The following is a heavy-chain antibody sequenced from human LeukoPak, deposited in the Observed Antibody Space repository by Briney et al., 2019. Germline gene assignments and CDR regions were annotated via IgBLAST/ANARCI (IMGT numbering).Heavy chain of an antibody. Sequence: GGSLRLSCAASGFTFSNYGMHWVRQAPGKGLEWVAVIWYDGSNKYYADSVKGRFTISRDNSKNTLYLQMNSLRAEDTAVYYCAVHYSSSSCPPDYWGQGTLVTVSS. J-gene: IGHJ4*02. CDR1: GFTFSNYG. D-gene: IGHD2-2*01. V-gene: IGHV3-33*01. CDR3: AVHYSSSSCPPDY. CDR2: IWYDGSNK.